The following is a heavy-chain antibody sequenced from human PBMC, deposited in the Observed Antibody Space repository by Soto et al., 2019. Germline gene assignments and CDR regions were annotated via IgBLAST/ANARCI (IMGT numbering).Heavy chain of an antibody. CDR3: ARDELAAAGSPLIKNYYYYGMDV. Sequence: APVKVSCKASGYTFTSYGISWVRQAPGQGLEWMGWISAYNGNTNYAQKLQGRVTMTTDTSTSTAYMEPRSLRSDDTAVYYCARDELAAAGSPLIKNYYYYGMDVWGQGTTVTVS. D-gene: IGHD6-13*01. CDR2: ISAYNGNT. CDR1: GYTFTSYG. V-gene: IGHV1-18*01. J-gene: IGHJ6*02.